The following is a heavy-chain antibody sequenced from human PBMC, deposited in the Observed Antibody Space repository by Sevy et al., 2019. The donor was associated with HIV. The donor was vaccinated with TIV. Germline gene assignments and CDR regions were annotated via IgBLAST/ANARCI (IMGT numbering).Heavy chain of an antibody. Sequence: GGSLRLSCAASGFTFSSFAMSWVRHIPGKGLEWVSTINGRGGSAYYADSVKGRFTLSRDNSNNTVFLQMNRRRDEDTAVYYCARPTPRIAPSSAAFFDYWGQGTRVTVSS. CDR2: INGRGGSA. D-gene: IGHD1-26*01. V-gene: IGHV3-23*01. CDR1: GFTFSSFA. J-gene: IGHJ4*02. CDR3: ARPTPRIAPSSAAFFDY.